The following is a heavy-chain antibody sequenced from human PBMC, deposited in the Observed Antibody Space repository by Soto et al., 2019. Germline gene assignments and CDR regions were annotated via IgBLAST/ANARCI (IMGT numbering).Heavy chain of an antibody. CDR1: GGSISSHY. J-gene: IGHJ4*02. V-gene: IGHV4-59*11. CDR2: LYYTGST. CDR3: ARVGATVTSQALGFDH. Sequence: SETLSLTCTVSGGSISSHYWSWVRQPPGKGLEWIGYLYYTGSTNYNASLKSQVTMSLDTSKNQFSLMLTSVTAADTAVYYCARVGATVTSQALGFDHWGQGILVTVSS. D-gene: IGHD4-17*01.